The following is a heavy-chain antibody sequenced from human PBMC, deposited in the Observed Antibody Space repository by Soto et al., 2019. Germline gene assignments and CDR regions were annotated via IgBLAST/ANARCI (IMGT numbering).Heavy chain of an antibody. CDR1: GYTFTSYA. Sequence: AQLVQSGAEVKKPGASVKVSCKASGYTFTSYAMHWVRQAPGQRLEWMGWINAGNGYTKYSQNFQGRVTITRDTSASTAYMELSSLRSEDTAVYYCARMETGRVVTRPNWFDPWGQGTLVTVSS. D-gene: IGHD2-21*02. J-gene: IGHJ5*02. CDR3: ARMETGRVVTRPNWFDP. V-gene: IGHV1-3*01. CDR2: INAGNGYT.